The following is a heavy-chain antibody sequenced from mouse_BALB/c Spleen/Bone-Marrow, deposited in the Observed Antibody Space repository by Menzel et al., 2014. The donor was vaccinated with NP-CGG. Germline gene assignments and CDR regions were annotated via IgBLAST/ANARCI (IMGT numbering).Heavy chain of an antibody. V-gene: IGHV2-9*02. CDR2: IWAGGST. CDR3: ATHDGYYISFAY. D-gene: IGHD2-3*01. Sequence: VQLVESGPGLVAPSQSLSITCTVSGFSLTSHGVHWVRQPPGKGLEWLGVIWAGGSTNYNSALMSRLSISKDNSKNQVFLKMNSLQTDDTAIYDCATHDGYYISFAYWGQGTLVTVSA. J-gene: IGHJ3*01. CDR1: GFSLTSHG.